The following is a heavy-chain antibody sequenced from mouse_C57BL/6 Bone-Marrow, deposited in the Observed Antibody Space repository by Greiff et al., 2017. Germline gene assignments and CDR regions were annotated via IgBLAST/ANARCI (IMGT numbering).Heavy chain of an antibody. J-gene: IGHJ1*03. CDR3: AKHGYYGSSYWYFDV. V-gene: IGHV2-9*01. CDR2: IWGGGST. CDR1: GFSLTSYG. D-gene: IGHD1-1*01. Sequence: QVQLKESGPGLVAPSQSLSIPCTVSGFSLTSYGVAWVRQPPGKGLEWLGVIWGGGSTNYNSALMSRLSISKDNSKSQVFLKMNSLQTDDTAMYYCAKHGYYGSSYWYFDVWGTGTTVTVSS.